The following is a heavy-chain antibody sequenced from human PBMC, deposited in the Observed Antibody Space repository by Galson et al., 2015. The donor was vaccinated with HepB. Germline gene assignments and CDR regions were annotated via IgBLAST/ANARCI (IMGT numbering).Heavy chain of an antibody. CDR2: ISGSGGST. Sequence: SLRLSCAASGFTFSSYAMSWVRQAPGKGLEWVSAISGSGGSTYYADSVKGRFTISRDNSKNTLYLHMNSLRAEDTAVYYCAQTGSTAILLWFGEPFDYWGQGTLVTVSS. D-gene: IGHD3-10*01. CDR1: GFTFSSYA. V-gene: IGHV3-23*01. CDR3: AQTGSTAILLWFGEPFDY. J-gene: IGHJ4*02.